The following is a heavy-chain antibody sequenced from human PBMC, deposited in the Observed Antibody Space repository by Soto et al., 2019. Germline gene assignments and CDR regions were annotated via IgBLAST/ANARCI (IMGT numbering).Heavy chain of an antibody. CDR1: GDIISSNSAA. CDR2: TYYRSRWYH. D-gene: IGHD4-4*01. V-gene: IGHV6-1*01. J-gene: IGHJ4*02. Sequence: SXTLSLTCAISGDIISSNSAAWNWIRQSPSRGFEWLGRTYYRSRWYHDYAVSVKSRIIINPDTSKNQVSLQLNSVTPDDTAVYYCASYRYDYWGQGTVVTVSS. CDR3: ASYRYDY.